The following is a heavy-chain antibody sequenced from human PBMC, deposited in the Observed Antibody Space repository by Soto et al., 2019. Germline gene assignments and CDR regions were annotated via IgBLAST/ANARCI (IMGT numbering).Heavy chain of an antibody. CDR3: AKDYDFWSGYYERWGFDY. CDR1: GFTFSSYA. Sequence: EVQLLESGGGLVQPGGPLRLSCAASGFTFSSYAMSWFREAPGKGLEWVSASCGSGGSTYYADYVKGRFTISRYNSKNTLYLQMNSVRAEDTAVYYCAKDYDFWSGYYERWGFDYWGQGTLVTVSS. CDR2: SCGSGGST. J-gene: IGHJ4*02. D-gene: IGHD3-3*01. V-gene: IGHV3-23*01.